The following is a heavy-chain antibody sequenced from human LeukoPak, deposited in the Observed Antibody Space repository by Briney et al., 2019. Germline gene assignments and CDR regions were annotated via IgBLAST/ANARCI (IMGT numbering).Heavy chain of an antibody. J-gene: IGHJ4*02. CDR1: GFTFFSYW. CDR3: ARDSGNSGYDVHDY. CDR2: IQQGGSEK. V-gene: IGHV3-7*01. D-gene: IGHD5-12*01. Sequence: GGSLMLSCAASGFTFFSYWMTWVRQAPGKGLEGVANIQQGGSEKNYADSVKGGFTISRDNAKNSLYLQMNSMRAEDTAVYYCARDSGNSGYDVHDYWGQGTLVTVSS.